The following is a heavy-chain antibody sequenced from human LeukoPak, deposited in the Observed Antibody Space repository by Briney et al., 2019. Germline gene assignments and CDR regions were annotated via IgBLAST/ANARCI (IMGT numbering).Heavy chain of an antibody. CDR1: GFTFSDYY. J-gene: IGHJ4*02. D-gene: IGHD4-17*01. CDR2: ISGSGSSI. V-gene: IGHV3-11*04. CDR3: ARSRGDYERGYFDY. Sequence: GGSLRLSCAASGFTFSDYYMSWIRQAPGKGLEWVSYISGSGSSIYYADSVKSRFTISRDNAKSSLYLQMNSLRADDTAFYYCARSRGDYERGYFDYWGQGTLVTVSS.